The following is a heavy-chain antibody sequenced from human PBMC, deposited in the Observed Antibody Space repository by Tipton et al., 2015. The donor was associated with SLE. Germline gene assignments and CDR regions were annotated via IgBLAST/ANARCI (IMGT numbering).Heavy chain of an antibody. CDR3: ARESGDL. CDR2: IYYSGTS. D-gene: IGHD3-3*01. V-gene: IGHV4-39*07. Sequence: TLSLTCTASGGSITNRHHYWVWIRQPPGKGLEWIGSIYYSGTSYYNPSLESRVTISVDTSKNQFSLKLSSVTAADTAIYYCARESGDLWGQGTLVTVSS. CDR1: GGSITNRHHY. J-gene: IGHJ5*02.